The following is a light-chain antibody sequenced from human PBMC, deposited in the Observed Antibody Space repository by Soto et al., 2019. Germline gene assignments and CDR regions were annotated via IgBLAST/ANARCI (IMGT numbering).Light chain of an antibody. CDR2: VVS. J-gene: IGLJ1*01. CDR3: SSYTSSDTPYV. V-gene: IGLV2-14*01. Sequence: QSALTQPASVSGSPGQSITISCTGTSSDVGGFNYVSWYQQHPDKAPILIIYVVSNRPSGVSNRFSGSKSGNTASLTISGLQAEDEADYYCSSYTSSDTPYVFGTGTKLTVL. CDR1: SSDVGGFNY.